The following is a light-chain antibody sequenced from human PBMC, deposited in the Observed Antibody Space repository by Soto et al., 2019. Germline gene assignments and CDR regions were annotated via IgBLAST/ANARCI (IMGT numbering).Light chain of an antibody. V-gene: IGKV1-39*01. Sequence: DIQMTQSPSSLSASVGDRVNITCRASQSISSYLNWYQQKPGKAPKLLVYAASRLQSGVPSRFSGTGSRTDFTLTISSLQPEDFATYYCQQSFRTPFSFGPGNKLAIK. CDR1: QSISSY. CDR3: QQSFRTPFS. J-gene: IGKJ3*01. CDR2: AAS.